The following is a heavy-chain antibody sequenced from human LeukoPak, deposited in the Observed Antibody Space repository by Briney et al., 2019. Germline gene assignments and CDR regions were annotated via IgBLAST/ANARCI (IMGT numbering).Heavy chain of an antibody. J-gene: IGHJ5*02. D-gene: IGHD2-15*01. CDR3: ARGGSYKIDP. V-gene: IGHV4-59*01. Sequence: SETLSLTCTVSGGSISSYYWSWIRQPPGKGLGWIGYIYYSGSTNYNPSLKSRVTISVDTSKNQFSLKLSSVTAADTAVYYCARGGSYKIDPWGQGTLVTVSS. CDR2: IYYSGST. CDR1: GGSISSYY.